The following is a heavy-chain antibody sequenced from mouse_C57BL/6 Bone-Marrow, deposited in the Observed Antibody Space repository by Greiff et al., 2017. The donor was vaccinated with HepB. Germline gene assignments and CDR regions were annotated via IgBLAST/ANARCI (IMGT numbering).Heavy chain of an antibody. D-gene: IGHD2-5*01. J-gene: IGHJ3*01. CDR2: ISSGSSTI. CDR3: ARDYSNSFAY. Sequence: EVKVVESGGGLVKPGGSLKLSCAASGFTFSDYGMHWVRQAPEKGLEWVAYISSGSSTIYYADTVKGRFTISRDNAKNTLFRQMTSLRSEDTAMYYCARDYSNSFAYWGQGTLVTVSA. CDR1: GFTFSDYG. V-gene: IGHV5-17*01.